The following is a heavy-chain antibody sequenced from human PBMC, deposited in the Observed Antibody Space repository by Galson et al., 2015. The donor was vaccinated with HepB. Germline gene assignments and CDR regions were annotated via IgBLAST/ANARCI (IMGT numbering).Heavy chain of an antibody. D-gene: IGHD6-13*01. CDR1: GFTFSGSA. CDR3: TRLADPPGYSSS. V-gene: IGHV3-73*01. J-gene: IGHJ4*02. CDR2: IRSKASNYAT. Sequence: SLRLSCAASGFTFSGSAIHWVRQTSGKGLEWVGRIRSKASNYATAYTASLKGRFTISRDDSKNTAYLHMRSLRTEDTAVYYCTRLADPPGYSSSWGQGTLVTVSS.